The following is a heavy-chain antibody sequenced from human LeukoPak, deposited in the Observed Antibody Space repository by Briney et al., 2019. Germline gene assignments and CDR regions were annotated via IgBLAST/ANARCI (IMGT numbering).Heavy chain of an antibody. V-gene: IGHV4-61*02. Sequence: PSQTPSLTCTVSGGSISSGSYYWSWIRQPAGKGLEWIGRIYTSGSTNYNPSLKSRVTISVDTSKNQFSLKLSSVTAADTAVYYCARGGSSGREYWGQGTLVTVSS. CDR1: GGSISSGSYY. J-gene: IGHJ4*02. CDR3: ARGGSSGREY. D-gene: IGHD6-19*01. CDR2: IYTSGST.